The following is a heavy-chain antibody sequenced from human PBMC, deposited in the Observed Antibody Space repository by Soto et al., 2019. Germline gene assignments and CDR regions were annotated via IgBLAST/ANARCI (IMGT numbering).Heavy chain of an antibody. CDR1: GYTFTSYY. J-gene: IGHJ4*02. V-gene: IGHV1-46*01. D-gene: IGHD2-8*01. Sequence: QVQLVQSGAEVKKPGASVKVSCKASGYTFTSYYMHWVRQAPGQGLEWMGIINPSGGSTSYAQKFKGRVTMTRDTSTSTGYMELSSLISEDTAVYYCARELGYCTNGVCYTMRILDYWGQGTLVTVSS. CDR3: ARELGYCTNGVCYTMRILDY. CDR2: INPSGGST.